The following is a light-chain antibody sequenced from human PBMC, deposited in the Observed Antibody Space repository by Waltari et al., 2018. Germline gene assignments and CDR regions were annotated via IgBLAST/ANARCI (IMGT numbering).Light chain of an antibody. J-gene: IGLJ3*02. CDR2: VNSDGSH. V-gene: IGLV4-69*01. CDR1: SGPSHYA. Sequence: QLVLTQSPSASASLGASVKLTCTLSSGPSHYAIAWHQQQPDKGPRYLMKVNSDGSHTKEDGIPDRFSGSSSGAERYLTISSLQSDDEADYYCQTWGTGIRVFGGGTKLTVL. CDR3: QTWGTGIRV.